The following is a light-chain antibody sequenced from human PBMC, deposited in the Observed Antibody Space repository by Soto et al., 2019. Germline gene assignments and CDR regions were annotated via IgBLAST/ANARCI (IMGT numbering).Light chain of an antibody. CDR2: SND. V-gene: IGLV1-44*01. CDR3: GAWDDHLKGWV. J-gene: IGLJ3*02. CDR1: SSNIGSRT. Sequence: QSVLTQPPSASGTPGQRVTISSSGSSSNIGSRTINWYQQLPGTAPKLLIYSNDKRPSGVPDRFSGSKSGTSASLAIRGLQSEDEADYHCGAWDDHLKGWVFGGGTKLTVL.